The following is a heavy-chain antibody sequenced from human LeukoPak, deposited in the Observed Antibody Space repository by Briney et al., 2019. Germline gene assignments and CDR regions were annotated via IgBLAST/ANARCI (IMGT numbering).Heavy chain of an antibody. J-gene: IGHJ4*02. D-gene: IGHD6-13*01. CDR2: IKQDGSEK. CDR1: GFTFSNAW. V-gene: IGHV3-7*04. Sequence: GGSLRLSCAASGFTFSNAWMSWVRQAPGKGLEWVANIKQDGSEKYYVDSVKGRFTISRDNAKNSLYLQMNSLRAEDTAVYYCARDSPAAAGTLYDYWGQGTLVTVSS. CDR3: ARDSPAAAGTLYDY.